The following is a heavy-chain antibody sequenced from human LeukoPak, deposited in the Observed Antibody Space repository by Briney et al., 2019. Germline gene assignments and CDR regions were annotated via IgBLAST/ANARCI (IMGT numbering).Heavy chain of an antibody. CDR2: ISGSGGST. J-gene: IGHJ3*02. V-gene: IGHV3-23*01. Sequence: PGGFLRLSCAASGFTFKKYAMSWVRQAPGKGLEWVSAISGSGGSTYYADSVKGRFTISRDNSKNTLYLQMNSLRAEDTAVYYCAKRACSSTSCYRAFDIWGQGTMVTVSS. D-gene: IGHD2-2*01. CDR3: AKRACSSTSCYRAFDI. CDR1: GFTFKKYA.